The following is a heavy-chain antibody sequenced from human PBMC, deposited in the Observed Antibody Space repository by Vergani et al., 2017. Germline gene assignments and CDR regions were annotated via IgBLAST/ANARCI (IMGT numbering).Heavy chain of an antibody. J-gene: IGHJ6*02. V-gene: IGHV3-23*01. D-gene: IGHD2-15*01. Sequence: EVQLLESGGGLVQPGGSLRLSCAASGFTFSSYAMSWVRQAPGKGLEWVSAIRGCGGSTYYADSVKGRFTISRYNAKNSLYLQMNCLSAEDTAVYYCTGDLTAAKCDIVAQVGYYYYGIDVWGQGTTVTVSS. CDR1: GFTFSSYA. CDR2: IRGCGGST. CDR3: TGDLTAAKCDIVAQVGYYYYGIDV.